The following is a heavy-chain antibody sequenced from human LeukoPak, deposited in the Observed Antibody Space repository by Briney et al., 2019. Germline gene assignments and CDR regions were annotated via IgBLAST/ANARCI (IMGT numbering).Heavy chain of an antibody. J-gene: IGHJ5*02. V-gene: IGHV1-69*04. CDR2: IIPILGIA. D-gene: IGHD3-10*01. Sequence: GASVKVSCKASGGTFSSYAISWVRQAPGQGLEWMGRIIPILGIANYAQKFQGRVTITADKSTSTAYMELSSLRSEDTAVYYCARDGSGSLGGWFDPWGQGTLVTVSS. CDR1: GGTFSSYA. CDR3: ARDGSGSLGGWFDP.